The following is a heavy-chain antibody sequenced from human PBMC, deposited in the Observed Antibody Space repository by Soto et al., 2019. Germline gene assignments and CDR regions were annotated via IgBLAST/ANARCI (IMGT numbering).Heavy chain of an antibody. J-gene: IGHJ5*02. CDR2: IYPGDSDT. CDR3: ARGFPLLWFVLDP. CDR1: GYSFTSYW. D-gene: IGHD3-10*01. Sequence: PGESLKISCKGSGYSFTSYWIGWVRQMPGKGLEWMGIIYPGDSDTRYSPYFQGQVTISADKSISTAYLQWSSLKASDTAMYYCARGFPLLWFVLDPWGQGTLVTISS. V-gene: IGHV5-51*01.